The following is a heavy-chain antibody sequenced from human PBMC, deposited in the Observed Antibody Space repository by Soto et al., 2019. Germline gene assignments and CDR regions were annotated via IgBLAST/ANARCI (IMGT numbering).Heavy chain of an antibody. D-gene: IGHD1-20*01. V-gene: IGHV1-2*04. CDR1: GYTFTGYY. CDR3: ARSRYTWNPLAGGMDV. CDR2: INPNSGGT. J-gene: IGHJ6*02. Sequence: ASVKVSCKASGYTFTGYYMHWVRQAPGQGLEWMGWINPNSGGTNYAQKFQGWVTMTRDTSASTAYMELSSLRSEDTAVYYCARSRYTWNPLAGGMDVWGQGPTVTVS.